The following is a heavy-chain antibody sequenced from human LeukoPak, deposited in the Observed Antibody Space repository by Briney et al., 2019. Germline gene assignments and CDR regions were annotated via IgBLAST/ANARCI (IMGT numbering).Heavy chain of an antibody. Sequence: SETLSLTCTVSGGSISSYYWSWIRQPPGKGLEWIGYIYTSGSTNYNPSLKSRVTISVDTSKNQFSLKLSSVTAADTAVYYCARHYYDSSGYYSKDAFDIWGQGTMVTVSS. V-gene: IGHV4-4*09. CDR1: GGSISSYY. CDR3: ARHYYDSSGYYSKDAFDI. CDR2: IYTSGST. D-gene: IGHD3-22*01. J-gene: IGHJ3*02.